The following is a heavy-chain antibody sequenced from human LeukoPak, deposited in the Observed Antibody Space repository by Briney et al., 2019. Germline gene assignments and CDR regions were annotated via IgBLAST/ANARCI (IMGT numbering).Heavy chain of an antibody. CDR3: ARGGSGSSKYWVF. D-gene: IGHD2-8*02. Sequence: PGGSLRLSCAASAFTLSPYWMTWVRQAPGRGLEWVANIDSDGGDKYYGDSVKGRFSISRDNAENSLFLQMNNLRVEDSAVYYCARGGSGSSKYWVFWGQGTLVTVSS. CDR2: IDSDGGDK. J-gene: IGHJ4*02. V-gene: IGHV3-7*01. CDR1: AFTLSPYW.